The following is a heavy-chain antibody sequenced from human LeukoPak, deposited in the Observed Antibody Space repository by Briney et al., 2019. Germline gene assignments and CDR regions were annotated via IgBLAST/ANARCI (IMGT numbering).Heavy chain of an antibody. CDR2: ISSNGGST. J-gene: IGHJ6*04. D-gene: IGHD2-15*01. V-gene: IGHV3-64D*06. CDR3: VKGGLGYCSGGSCREVYGMDV. CDR1: GFTFSSYA. Sequence: GGSLRLSCSASGFTFSSYAMHWVRQAPGKGLEYVSAISSNGGSTYYADSVKGRFTISRDNSKNTLYLQMSSLRAEDTAVYYCVKGGLGYCSGGSCREVYGMDVWGKGTTVTVSS.